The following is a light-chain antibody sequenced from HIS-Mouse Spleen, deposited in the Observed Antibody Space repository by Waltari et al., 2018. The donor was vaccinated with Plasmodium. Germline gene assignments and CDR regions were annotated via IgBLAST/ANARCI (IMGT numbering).Light chain of an antibody. CDR2: DVS. V-gene: IGLV2-14*03. CDR3: SSYTSSSTLNYV. J-gene: IGLJ1*01. CDR1: SIDVGGYNY. Sequence: QSALTQPASVSGSPGQSITISCPGTSIDVGGYNYVSWYQQHPGKAPKLMIYDVSNRPSGVSNRFSGSKSGNTASLTISGLQAEDEADYYCSSYTSSSTLNYVFGTGTKVTVL.